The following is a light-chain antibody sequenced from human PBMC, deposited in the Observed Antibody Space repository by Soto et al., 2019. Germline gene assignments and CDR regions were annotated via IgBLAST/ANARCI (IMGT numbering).Light chain of an antibody. Sequence: DIQMTQSPTSLSASVGDRVTITCRASQDIRNFVAWYQQKPGKAPKLLIYAASTLQSGVPSRFSGSGSGTDFTLTINSLQPEGVATYSCQKYRSVPVFGPGTKVEIK. CDR1: QDIRNF. CDR2: AAS. J-gene: IGKJ3*01. CDR3: QKYRSVPV. V-gene: IGKV1-27*01.